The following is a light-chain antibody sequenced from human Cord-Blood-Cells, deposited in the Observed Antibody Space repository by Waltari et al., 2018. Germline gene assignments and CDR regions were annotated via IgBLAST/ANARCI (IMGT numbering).Light chain of an antibody. V-gene: IGKV3-20*01. CDR1: QSVSSSY. CDR2: GAS. CDR3: QQYGSSLLT. Sequence: EIVSTQSPGTLSLSPGERATLSSRASQSVSSSYLAWYQQKPGQAPRLLIYGASSRATGIPDRFSGSGSGTDFTLTISRLEPEDFAVYYCQQYGSSLLTFGGGTKVEIK. J-gene: IGKJ4*01.